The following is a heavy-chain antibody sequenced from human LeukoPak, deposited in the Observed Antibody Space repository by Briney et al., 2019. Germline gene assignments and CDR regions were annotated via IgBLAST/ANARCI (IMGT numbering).Heavy chain of an antibody. V-gene: IGHV4-4*07. J-gene: IGHJ4*02. CDR3: ARDGYYYDSSGYYRFDY. D-gene: IGHD3-22*01. CDR2: IYTSGST. CDR1: GGSISSYY. Sequence: PSGTLSLTCTVSGGSISSYYWSWIRQPAGKGLEWIGRIYTSGSTNYNPSLKSRVTMSVDTSKNQFSLKLSSVTAADTAVYYCARDGYYYDSSGYYRFDYWGQGTLVTVSS.